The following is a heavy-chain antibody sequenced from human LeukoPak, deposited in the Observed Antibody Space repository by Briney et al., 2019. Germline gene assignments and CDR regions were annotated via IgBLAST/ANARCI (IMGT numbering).Heavy chain of an antibody. CDR1: GGSISSYY. Sequence: SETLSLTCTVSGGSISSYYWSWIRQPPGKGLEWIGYIYYSGSTNYNPSLKSRVTISVDTSKNQFSLKLTSVTAADTAMYYCARRGGSPLGAFDIWGQGTKVTVSS. V-gene: IGHV4-59*01. CDR2: IYYSGST. D-gene: IGHD1-26*01. CDR3: ARRGGSPLGAFDI. J-gene: IGHJ3*02.